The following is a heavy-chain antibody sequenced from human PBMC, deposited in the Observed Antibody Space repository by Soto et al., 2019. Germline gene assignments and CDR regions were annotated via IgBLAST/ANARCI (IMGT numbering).Heavy chain of an antibody. Sequence: GGSLRLSCAASGFTFSSYWMSWVRQAPGKGLEWVANIKQDGSEKYYVDSVKGRFTISRDNAKNSLYLQMNSLRAEDTAVYYCAKDYSPVYDSSGYRLGYWGQGTLVTVSS. CDR2: IKQDGSEK. CDR1: GFTFSSYW. CDR3: AKDYSPVYDSSGYRLGY. V-gene: IGHV3-7*01. J-gene: IGHJ4*02. D-gene: IGHD3-22*01.